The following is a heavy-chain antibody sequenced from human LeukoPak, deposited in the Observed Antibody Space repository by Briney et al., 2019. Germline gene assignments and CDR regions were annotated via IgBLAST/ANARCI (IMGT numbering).Heavy chain of an antibody. CDR2: IYHSGST. J-gene: IGHJ2*01. CDR3: AREYRRGWYPAYYWYFDL. Sequence: SQTLSLTCAVSGGSISSGGYSWSWIRQPAGKGLEWIGYIYHSGSTYYNPSLKSRVTISVDRSKNQFSLKLSSVTAADTAVYYCAREYRRGWYPAYYWYFDLWGRGTLVTVSS. D-gene: IGHD6-19*01. V-gene: IGHV4-30-2*01. CDR1: GGSISSGGYS.